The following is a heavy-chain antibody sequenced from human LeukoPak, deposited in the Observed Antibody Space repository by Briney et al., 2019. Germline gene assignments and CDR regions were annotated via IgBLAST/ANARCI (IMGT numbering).Heavy chain of an antibody. CDR1: GFTFDDYG. CDR3: ARDRYGSGSYYNIPDY. V-gene: IGHV3-20*04. D-gene: IGHD3-10*01. J-gene: IGHJ4*02. CDR2: INWNGGST. Sequence: PGGSLRLSCAASGFTFDDYGMSWVRQAPGKGLEWVSGINWNGGSTGYADSVKGRFTISRDNAKNSLHLQMNSLRAEDTALYYCARDRYGSGSYYNIPDYWGQGTLVTVSS.